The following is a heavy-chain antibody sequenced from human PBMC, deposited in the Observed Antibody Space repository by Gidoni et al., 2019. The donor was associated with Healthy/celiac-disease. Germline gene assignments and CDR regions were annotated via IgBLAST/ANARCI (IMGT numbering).Heavy chain of an antibody. V-gene: IGHV4-34*01. CDR1: GGSFSGYY. D-gene: IGHD2-15*01. CDR3: ARCPRYYCSGGSCSSFAFDI. CDR2: INHSGST. J-gene: IGHJ3*02. Sequence: QVQLQQWGAGLLKPSETLSLTCAVYGGSFSGYYWSWIRQPPGKGLEWIGEINHSGSTNYNPSLKSRVTISVDTSKNQFSLKLSSVTAADTAVYYCARCPRYYCSGGSCSSFAFDIWGQGTMVTVSS.